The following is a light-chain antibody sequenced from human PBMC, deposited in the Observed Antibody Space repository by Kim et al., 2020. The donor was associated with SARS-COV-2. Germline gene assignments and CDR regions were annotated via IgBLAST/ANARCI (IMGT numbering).Light chain of an antibody. V-gene: IGKV3-20*01. CDR3: QHYGTSPFT. Sequence: EMVLTQSPDTLSLSPGERATLSCRASQSVSSNYLAWYQQKPGQAPRLLFYGASSRATGIPDRFSGSGSGTDFTLTISRLEPEDFAVYYCQHYGTSPFTFVPGTKVDIK. CDR1: QSVSSNY. CDR2: GAS. J-gene: IGKJ3*01.